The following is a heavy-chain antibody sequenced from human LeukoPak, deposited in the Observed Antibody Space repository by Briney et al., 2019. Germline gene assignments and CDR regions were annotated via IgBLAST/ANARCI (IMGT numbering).Heavy chain of an antibody. V-gene: IGHV4-39*07. CDR3: AKGTSSGWYYFDY. J-gene: IGHJ4*02. Sequence: SETLSLTCTVSDGSISSSSYYWGWIRQPPGKGLEWIGSIYHSGDTYYNPSLKSRVTISVDTSKNQFSLKLDSVTAADTAVYYCAKGTSSGWYYFDYWGQGTLVTVSS. CDR2: IYHSGDT. CDR1: DGSISSSSYY. D-gene: IGHD6-19*01.